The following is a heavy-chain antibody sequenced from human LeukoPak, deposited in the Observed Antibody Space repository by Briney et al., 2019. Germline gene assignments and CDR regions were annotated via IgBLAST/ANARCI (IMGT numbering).Heavy chain of an antibody. CDR1: GGTFSSYA. V-gene: IGHV1-69*01. CDR2: IIPIFGTA. CDR3: ARSGSGWLKSPRVYHY. J-gene: IGHJ4*02. Sequence: ASVKVSCKASGGTFSSYAISWVRQAPGQGLEWMGGIIPIFGTANYAQKFQGRVTITADESTSTAYMEPSSLRSEDTAVYYCARSGSGWLKSPRVYHYWGQGTLVTVSS. D-gene: IGHD6-19*01.